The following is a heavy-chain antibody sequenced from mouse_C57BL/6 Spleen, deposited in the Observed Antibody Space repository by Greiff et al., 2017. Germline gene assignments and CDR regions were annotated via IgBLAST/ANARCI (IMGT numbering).Heavy chain of an antibody. CDR2: IYPRDGST. D-gene: IGHD2-2*01. J-gene: IGHJ3*01. Sequence: VQVVESGPELVKPGASVKLSCKASGYTFTSYDINWVKQRPGQGLEWIGWIYPRDGSTKYTEQFTGKATLTGNTYASTAYMELHSRTSEDSAVYFCARKDDGYDDGVPWFAYGGQGTLVTVSA. V-gene: IGHV1-85*01. CDR1: GYTFTSYD. CDR3: ARKDDGYDDGVPWFAY.